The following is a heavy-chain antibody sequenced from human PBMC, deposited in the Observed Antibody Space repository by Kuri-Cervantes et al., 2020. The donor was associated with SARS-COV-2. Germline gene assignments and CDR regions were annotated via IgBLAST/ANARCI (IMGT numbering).Heavy chain of an antibody. V-gene: IGHV3-23*01. CDR3: AKDHSNWNSYYFDY. J-gene: IGHJ4*02. CDR2: ISGSGGST. D-gene: IGHD1-1*01. CDR1: GFTFSSYA. Sequence: GESLKISCAASGFTFSSYAMSWVRQAPGKGLEWVSAISGSGGSTYYADSVKGRFTISRDNSKNTLYLQMNSLRAEDTAVYYCAKDHSNWNSYYFDYWGQGTLVTVSS.